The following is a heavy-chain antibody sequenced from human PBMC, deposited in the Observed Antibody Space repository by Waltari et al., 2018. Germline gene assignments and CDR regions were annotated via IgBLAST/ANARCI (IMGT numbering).Heavy chain of an antibody. CDR3: AREGEADYYDSSGYPSL. V-gene: IGHV1-69*13. CDR1: GGTFSSYA. CDR2: IIPIFGTA. J-gene: IGHJ4*02. D-gene: IGHD3-22*01. Sequence: QVQLVQSGAEVEKPGSSVKVSCKASGGTFSSYAISWVRKAPGQGLEWMGGIIPIFGTANYAQKFQGRVTITADESTSTAYMELSSLRSEDTAVYYCAREGEADYYDSSGYPSLWGQGTLVTVSS.